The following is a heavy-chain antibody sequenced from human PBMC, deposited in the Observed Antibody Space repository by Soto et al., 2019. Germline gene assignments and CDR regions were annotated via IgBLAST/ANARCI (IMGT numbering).Heavy chain of an antibody. CDR3: ARGGHCYDSSGYSGRYYSYGMDV. V-gene: IGHV1-69*13. J-gene: IGHJ6*02. CDR2: IIPIFGTA. CDR1: GGTFSSYA. Sequence: SVKVSCKASGGTFSSYAISWVRQAPGQGLEWMGGIIPIFGTANYAQKFQGRVTITADESTSTAYMELSSLRSEDTAVYYCARGGHCYDSSGYSGRYYSYGMDVWGQGTTVTVSS. D-gene: IGHD3-22*01.